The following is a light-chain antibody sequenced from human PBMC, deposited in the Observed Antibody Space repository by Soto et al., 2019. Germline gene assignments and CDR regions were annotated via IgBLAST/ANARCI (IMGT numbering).Light chain of an antibody. CDR1: RAISNY. J-gene: IGKJ1*01. V-gene: IGKV1-27*01. CDR3: QKYNSALWT. Sequence: DIQMTQSPSPLSAPEGDRFTSTSRASRAISNYLAWYQQKPGKVPKLLIYAPSTLQSGVPSRFSGSGSGTDFTLTISSLQPEDVATYYCQKYNSALWTFGQGTKVEIK. CDR2: APS.